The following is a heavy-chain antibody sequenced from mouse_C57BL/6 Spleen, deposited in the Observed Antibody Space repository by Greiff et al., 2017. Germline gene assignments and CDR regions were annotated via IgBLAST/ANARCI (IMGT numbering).Heavy chain of an antibody. CDR2: IDPSDSYT. J-gene: IGHJ1*03. CDR1: GYTFTSYW. CDR3: ARGGSVPDV. V-gene: IGHV1-69*01. Sequence: QVQLQQPGAELVMPGASVKLSCKASGYTFTSYWMHWVKQRPGQGLEWIGEIDPSDSYTNYNQKFKGKSTLTVDKSSSTAYMQLSSLTSEDSAVYYCARGGSVPDVWGTGTTVTVSS. D-gene: IGHD5-1*01.